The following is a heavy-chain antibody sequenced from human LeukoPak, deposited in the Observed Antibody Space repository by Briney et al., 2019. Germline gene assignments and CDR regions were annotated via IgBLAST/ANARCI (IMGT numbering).Heavy chain of an antibody. Sequence: SVKLSCKASGGTFSSYAISWVRQPPGQGLKWKGGIIPIFGTANYAQKFQGRVTITADESTSTAYMELSSLRSEDTAVYYCATLRLGELSLLDYWGQGTLVTVSS. CDR2: IIPIFGTA. CDR3: ATLRLGELSLLDY. D-gene: IGHD3-16*02. CDR1: GGTFSSYA. J-gene: IGHJ4*02. V-gene: IGHV1-69*13.